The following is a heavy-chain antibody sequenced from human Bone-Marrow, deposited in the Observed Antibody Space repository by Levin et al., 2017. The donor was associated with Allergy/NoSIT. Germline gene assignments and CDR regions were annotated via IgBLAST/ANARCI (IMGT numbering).Heavy chain of an antibody. Sequence: SQTLSLTCTVSTGSIRSTKYYWGWVRQPPGKGLEWIASIYYRGSTYYNPTLKSRVSISVDTSKNQFSLRLNSVTAADTAVYYCARLSGITVTTYYFDSWSQGTLVTVSS. V-gene: IGHV4-39*07. D-gene: IGHD4-17*01. J-gene: IGHJ4*02. CDR3: ARLSGITVTTYYFDS. CDR1: TGSIRSTKYY. CDR2: IYYRGST.